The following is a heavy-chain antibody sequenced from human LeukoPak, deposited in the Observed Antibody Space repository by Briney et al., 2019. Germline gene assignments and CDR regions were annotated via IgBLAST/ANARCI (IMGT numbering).Heavy chain of an antibody. CDR1: GGTFSSYT. CDR2: IIPILGIA. Sequence: SVKVSCKASGGTFSSYTISWVRQAPRQGLEWMGRIIPILGIANYAQKFQGRVTITADKSTSTACMELSSLRSEDTAVYYCVRERSREGDAFDIWGQGTMVTVSS. CDR3: VRERSREGDAFDI. D-gene: IGHD1-26*01. J-gene: IGHJ3*02. V-gene: IGHV1-69*02.